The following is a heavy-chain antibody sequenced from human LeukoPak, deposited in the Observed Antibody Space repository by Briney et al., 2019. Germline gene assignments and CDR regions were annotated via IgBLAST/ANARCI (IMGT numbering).Heavy chain of an antibody. J-gene: IGHJ4*02. CDR3: ARDYDSSGYPDCYFDY. CDR1: GFTFSSYA. D-gene: IGHD3-22*01. V-gene: IGHV3-30-3*01. Sequence: GGSLRLSCAASGFTFSSYAMHWVRQAPGKGLEWVAVISYDGSNKYYADSVKGRFTISRDNSKNTLYLQMNSLRAEDTAVYYCARDYDSSGYPDCYFDYWGQGTLVTVSA. CDR2: ISYDGSNK.